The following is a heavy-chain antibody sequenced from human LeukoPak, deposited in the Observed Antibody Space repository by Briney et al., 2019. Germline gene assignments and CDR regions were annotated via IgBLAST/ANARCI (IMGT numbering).Heavy chain of an antibody. D-gene: IGHD1-26*01. CDR1: GFTFSSYE. Sequence: GGSLRLSCAASGFTFSSYEMNWVRQAPGKGLEWISFITSSGSPIYYADSVKGRFTISRDNAKNSLYLQMTSLRADDTAIYYCAREIMGGTFDYWGQGALVSVSS. V-gene: IGHV3-48*03. CDR3: AREIMGGTFDY. CDR2: ITSSGSPI. J-gene: IGHJ4*02.